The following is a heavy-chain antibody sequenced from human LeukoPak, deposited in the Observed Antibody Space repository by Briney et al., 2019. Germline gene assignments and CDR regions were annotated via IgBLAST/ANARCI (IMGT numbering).Heavy chain of an antibody. Sequence: GGSLRLSCAASGFTFSSYAMSWVRQAPGKGLEWVSAISGSGGSTYYADSVKGRFTISRDNSKNTLYLQMNSLRAEDTAVYYCAKKRDRLNIAARGEYFDYWGQGTLVTVSS. CDR2: ISGSGGST. V-gene: IGHV3-23*01. CDR3: AKKRDRLNIAARGEYFDY. D-gene: IGHD6-6*01. J-gene: IGHJ4*02. CDR1: GFTFSSYA.